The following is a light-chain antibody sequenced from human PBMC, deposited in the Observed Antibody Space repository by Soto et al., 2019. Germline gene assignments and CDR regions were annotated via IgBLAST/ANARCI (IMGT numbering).Light chain of an antibody. CDR1: QSVSSNF. Sequence: EIVLTQSPGTLSLSPGERVTLSCRASQSVSSNFLAWYQQKPGQAPRLLMYGASNRATGIPDRFSGSGSGTDFTLTITILEPEDFAVYYCQQYGSSPPTFGQGTRVEIK. CDR3: QQYGSSPPT. V-gene: IGKV3-20*01. CDR2: GAS. J-gene: IGKJ5*01.